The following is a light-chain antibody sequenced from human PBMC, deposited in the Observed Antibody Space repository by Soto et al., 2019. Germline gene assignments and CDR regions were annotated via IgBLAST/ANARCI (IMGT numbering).Light chain of an antibody. CDR1: SSDVGSYNL. J-gene: IGLJ2*01. V-gene: IGLV2-23*02. CDR2: AVS. Sequence: QSALTQPASVSGSPGQSITISCTGTSSDVGSYNLVSWYQQHPGKAPKLMIYAVSKPPSGVSNRFSGSKSGNTASLTISGLQAEDEADYYCCSYAGSSTLVFGGGTKLTVL. CDR3: CSYAGSSTLV.